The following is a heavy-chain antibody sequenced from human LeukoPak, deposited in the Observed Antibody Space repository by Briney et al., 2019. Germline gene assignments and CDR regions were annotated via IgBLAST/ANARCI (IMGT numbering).Heavy chain of an antibody. V-gene: IGHV3-33*05. Sequence: PGRSLRLSCAASGFTFSTYGMHWVCQSPRKGLGWGSVMSYDGSDKNYGDSVKGRFTTSRDNTKNTLHLQMNSLRPEDTAVYYCAKDPHGENWLDPWGRGTLVTVSS. CDR2: MSYDGSDK. J-gene: IGHJ5*02. CDR3: AKDPHGENWLDP. CDR1: GFTFSTYG. D-gene: IGHD5-24*01.